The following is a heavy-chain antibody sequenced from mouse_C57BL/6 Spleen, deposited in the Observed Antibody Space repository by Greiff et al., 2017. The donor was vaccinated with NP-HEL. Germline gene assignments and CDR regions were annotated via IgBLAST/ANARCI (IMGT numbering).Heavy chain of an antibody. D-gene: IGHD1-1*01. CDR2: IYPSDSET. CDR1: GYTFTSYW. CDR3: ARTSYGSSDYFDY. V-gene: IGHV1-61*01. Sequence: QVQLQQPGAELVRPGSSVKLSCKASGYTFTSYWMDWVKQRPGQGLEWIGNIYPSDSETHYNQKFKDKATLTVDKSSSTAYMQLSSLTSEDSSVYYCARTSYGSSDYFDYWGQGTTLTVSS. J-gene: IGHJ2*01.